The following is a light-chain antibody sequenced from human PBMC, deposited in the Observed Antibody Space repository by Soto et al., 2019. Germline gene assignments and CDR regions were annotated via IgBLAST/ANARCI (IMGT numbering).Light chain of an antibody. CDR3: QSYDNCLSGYV. CDR2: DNN. J-gene: IGLJ1*01. V-gene: IGLV1-40*01. Sequence: QSVLTQPPSVSGAPGQRVTIPCTGSSSNIGAGSDVHWYQHHPGTAPKVLMYDNNNRPSGVPDRFSGSKSGTSASLAITGLQSEDDADYYCQSYDNCLSGYVFGTGTKLTVL. CDR1: SSNIGAGSD.